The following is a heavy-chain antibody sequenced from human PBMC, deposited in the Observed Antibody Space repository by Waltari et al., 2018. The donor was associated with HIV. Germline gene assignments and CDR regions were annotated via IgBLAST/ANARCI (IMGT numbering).Heavy chain of an antibody. V-gene: IGHV4-39*01. CDR1: GGSIASSAPF. CDR2: ALYTRRPDLFTGQF. J-gene: IGHJ1*01. Sequence: QVQLQESGPGFVKPSETLSLICNVSGGSIASSAPFWGWIRHSPELDPEWVGSALYTRRPDLFTGQFFAKSSLKSRVALSVDTSKNQVSLRLTSVTAADTGLYYCVRHAAEFRPDFGWILAGVFEPWGLGTQVIVS. D-gene: IGHD6-19*01. CDR3: VRHAAEFRPDFGWILAGVFEP.